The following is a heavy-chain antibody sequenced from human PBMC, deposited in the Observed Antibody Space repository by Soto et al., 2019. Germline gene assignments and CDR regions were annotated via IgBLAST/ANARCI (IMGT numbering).Heavy chain of an antibody. J-gene: IGHJ5*02. D-gene: IGHD3-10*01. CDR2: IYYSGST. V-gene: IGHV4-59*08. CDR3: ARHLYGSGERFDP. Sequence: QVQLQESGPGLVKPSETLSLTCTVSGGSISSYYWSWIRQPPGKGLEWIGYIYYSGSTNYNPSLKSRVTISVETSKNQFSLKLSSVTAADTAVYYCARHLYGSGERFDPWGQGTLVTVSS. CDR1: GGSISSYY.